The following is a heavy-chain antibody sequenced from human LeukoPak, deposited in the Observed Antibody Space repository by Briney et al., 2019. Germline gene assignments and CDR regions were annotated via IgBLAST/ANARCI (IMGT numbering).Heavy chain of an antibody. J-gene: IGHJ4*02. CDR3: ARAPDYYFDSSGYYRY. V-gene: IGHV1-69*13. D-gene: IGHD3-22*01. Sequence: SVKVSCTASGGTFSNYAISWVRQAPGQGLEWMGGIIPIFGTTTYAQKFQGRVTITADESTSTVYMELSSLRSDDTAVYYCARAPDYYFDSSGYYRYWGQGTLVTVSS. CDR2: IIPIFGTT. CDR1: GGTFSNYA.